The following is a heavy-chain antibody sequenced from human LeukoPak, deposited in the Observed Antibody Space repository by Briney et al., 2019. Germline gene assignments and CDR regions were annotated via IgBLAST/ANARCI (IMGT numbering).Heavy chain of an antibody. CDR2: ISSSGSTI. D-gene: IGHD2-8*01. V-gene: IGHV3-48*03. CDR1: GFTSSSYE. J-gene: IGHJ3*02. Sequence: GRSLRLSTAASGFTSSSYEMNWVRRAPGKGLEWVLYISSSGSTITYADSLKGRFTISRNNAKNSLYLQINSLRAEDTAVYYCAGASEVGVFDIWGQATMVTV. CDR3: AGASEVGVFDI.